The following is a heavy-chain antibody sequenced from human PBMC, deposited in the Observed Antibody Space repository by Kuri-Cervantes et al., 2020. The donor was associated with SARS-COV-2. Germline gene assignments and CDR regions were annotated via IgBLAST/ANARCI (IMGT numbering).Heavy chain of an antibody. CDR1: GGTFSTAI. V-gene: IGHV1-69*10. CDR2: IMPALGMP. CDR3: ANEESIVRATWKPLDY. J-gene: IGHJ4*02. Sequence: SVKVSCKASGGTFSTAIVSWVRQGPGQGLEWMGGIMPALGMPNYAQKFRDRVTITADTSASTAYMELSSLRSEDTAVYYCANEESIVRATWKPLDYWGQGTLVTVSS. D-gene: IGHD1-26*01.